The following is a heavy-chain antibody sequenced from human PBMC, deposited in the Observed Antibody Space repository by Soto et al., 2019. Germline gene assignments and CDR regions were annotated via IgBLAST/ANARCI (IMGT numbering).Heavy chain of an antibody. Sequence: ASVKVSCKVSGYALTELSMHWVRQAPGKGLEWMGGFDPEDGETIYAQKFQGRVTISADKFTGTAYMELTGLRSDDTSFYYCAGDPDSHYNDSHASSYPWGQGTLVTVSS. CDR1: GYALTELS. V-gene: IGHV1-24*01. J-gene: IGHJ5*02. CDR2: FDPEDGET. D-gene: IGHD4-4*01. CDR3: AGDPDSHYNDSHASSYP.